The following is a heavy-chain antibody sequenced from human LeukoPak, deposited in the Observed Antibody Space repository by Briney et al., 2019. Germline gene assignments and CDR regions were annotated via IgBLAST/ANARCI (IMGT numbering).Heavy chain of an antibody. CDR1: GFTFSSFA. J-gene: IGHJ4*02. Sequence: GGPLRLSCVASGFTFSSFAMSWVRQAPGKGLEWVASVSGGGRSKYYIDSVKGRFTISRDNSKNTLYLQMNSLRAEDTAVYYCAKGRYKSSSYTAVDDWGQGTLVTVSS. CDR2: VSGGGRSK. D-gene: IGHD6-13*01. V-gene: IGHV3-23*01. CDR3: AKGRYKSSSYTAVDD.